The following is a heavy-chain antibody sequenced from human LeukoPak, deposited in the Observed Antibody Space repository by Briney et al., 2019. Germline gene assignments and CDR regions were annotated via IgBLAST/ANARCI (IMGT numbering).Heavy chain of an antibody. D-gene: IGHD2-2*01. CDR3: ARDEVIVVVPAASPPGAFDI. Sequence: GASVKVSCKASGYTFTNYPMNWVRQAPGQGLEWMGWINPNSGGTNYAQKFQGRVTMTRDTSISTAYMELSRLRSDDTAVYYCARDEVIVVVPAASPPGAFDIWGQGTMVTVSS. CDR2: INPNSGGT. CDR1: GYTFTNYP. V-gene: IGHV1-2*02. J-gene: IGHJ3*02.